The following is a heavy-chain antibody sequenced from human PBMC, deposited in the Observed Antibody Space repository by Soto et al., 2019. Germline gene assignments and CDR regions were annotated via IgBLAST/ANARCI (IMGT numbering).Heavy chain of an antibody. CDR2: FFHGEST. V-gene: IGHV4-30-2*01. Sequence: SETLSLTCTVSGGSISSYSWSWIRQPPGKGLEWIGYFFHGESTYYNPSLKSRVTISVDRSKNHFSLKLSFVTAADTAVYYCARAEGGIFDYWGQGTLVTVSS. CDR3: ARAEGGIFDY. CDR1: GGSISSYS. J-gene: IGHJ4*02.